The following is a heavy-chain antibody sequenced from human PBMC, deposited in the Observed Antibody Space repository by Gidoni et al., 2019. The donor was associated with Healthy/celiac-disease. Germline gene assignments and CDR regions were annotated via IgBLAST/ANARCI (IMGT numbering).Heavy chain of an antibody. J-gene: IGHJ4*02. Sequence: EWVANIKQDGSEKYYVDSVKGRFTISRDNAKNSLYLQMNSLRAEDTAVYYCARDLLYSGSYRDDYWGQGTLVTVSS. V-gene: IGHV3-7*03. D-gene: IGHD1-26*01. CDR3: ARDLLYSGSYRDDY. CDR2: IKQDGSEK.